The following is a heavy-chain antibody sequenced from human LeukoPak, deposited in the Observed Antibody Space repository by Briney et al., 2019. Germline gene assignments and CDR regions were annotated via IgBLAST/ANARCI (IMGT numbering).Heavy chain of an antibody. CDR1: VGSLSSYY. D-gene: IGHD6-6*01. V-gene: IGHV4-4*09. Sequence: PSETLSLTCTVSVGSLSSYYWSWIRQPPGKGLEWIGYIYTSGSTNYNPSLKSRVTISVDTSKNQFSLKLSSVTAADTAVYYCARRFAARPSERHYYYYMDVWGKGTTVTVSS. J-gene: IGHJ6*03. CDR2: IYTSGST. CDR3: ARRFAARPSERHYYYYMDV.